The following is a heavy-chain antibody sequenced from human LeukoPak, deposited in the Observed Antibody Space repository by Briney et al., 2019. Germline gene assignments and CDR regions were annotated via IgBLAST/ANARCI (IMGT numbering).Heavy chain of an antibody. CDR1: GFTFSTYA. J-gene: IGHJ1*01. Sequence: EAGGSLRLSCAASGFTFSTYAMSWVRQAPGKGLEWVSAISGSGGSTYYADSVKGRFTISRDNSKNTLYLQMNSLRAEDTAVYYCARDPRAVAEISEYFQHWGQGTLVTVSS. CDR2: ISGSGGST. CDR3: ARDPRAVAEISEYFQH. D-gene: IGHD6-19*01. V-gene: IGHV3-23*01.